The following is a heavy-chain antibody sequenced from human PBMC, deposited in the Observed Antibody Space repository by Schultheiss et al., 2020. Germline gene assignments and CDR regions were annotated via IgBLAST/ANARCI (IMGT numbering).Heavy chain of an antibody. CDR2: IYSSGST. J-gene: IGHJ5*02. Sequence: SQTLSLTCTVSGGSISSYYWSWIRQPAGKGLEWIGRIYSSGSTNYNPSLNSRVTISVDTSKNQFSLNLSSVTAADTAMYYCASPPYDSSGRPRWFDPWGQGTLVTVSS. CDR1: GGSISSYY. D-gene: IGHD3-22*01. V-gene: IGHV4-4*07. CDR3: ASPPYDSSGRPRWFDP.